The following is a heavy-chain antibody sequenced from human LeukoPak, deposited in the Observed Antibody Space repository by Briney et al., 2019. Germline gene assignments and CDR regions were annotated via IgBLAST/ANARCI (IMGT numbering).Heavy chain of an antibody. D-gene: IGHD2-2*02. CDR3: TRTWWTEACSSSSCFTPDFDY. V-gene: IGHV1-2*06. CDR1: GYTVINYQ. J-gene: IGHJ4*02. Sequence: ASVTVSCRPSGYTVINYQIHWVRQAPDQGLEWMGRINSNSGATVFAQKFQGRVTMTRDTSINTVYMELSSLEFDDTAVYYCTRTWWTEACSSSSCFTPDFDYWGQGTPVTVSS. CDR2: INSNSGAT.